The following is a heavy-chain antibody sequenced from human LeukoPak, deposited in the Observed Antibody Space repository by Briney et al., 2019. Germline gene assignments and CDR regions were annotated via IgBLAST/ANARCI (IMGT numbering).Heavy chain of an antibody. CDR2: ISGSGGST. CDR3: AKDASSIAPRYGAY. V-gene: IGHV3-23*01. CDR1: GFTFSSYA. J-gene: IGHJ4*02. D-gene: IGHD6-6*01. Sequence: PGGCLRLSCAASGFTFSSYAMSWVRQAPGKGREGVSAISGSGGSTYYADSVKGRVTISRHKSNNTLYLQMNSPRAEHTAVYYCAKDASSIAPRYGAYWGQGTPVTAPS.